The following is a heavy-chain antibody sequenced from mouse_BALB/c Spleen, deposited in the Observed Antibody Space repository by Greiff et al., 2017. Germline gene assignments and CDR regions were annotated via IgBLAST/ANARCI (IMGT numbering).Heavy chain of an antibody. J-gene: IGHJ2*01. CDR2: IDPANGNN. D-gene: IGHD3-1*01. Sequence: EVQLQQSGAELVKPGASVKLSCTASGFNIKDTYMHWVKQRPEPGLEWIGRIDPANGNNKYDPKFQGKATITADTSSNTAYLQLSSLTSEDTAVYYCARDPLARAPDDWGQGTTLTVSA. CDR3: ARDPLARAPDD. CDR1: GFNIKDTY. V-gene: IGHV14-3*02.